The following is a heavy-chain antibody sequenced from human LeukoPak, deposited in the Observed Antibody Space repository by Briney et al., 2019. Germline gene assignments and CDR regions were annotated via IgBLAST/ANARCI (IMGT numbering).Heavy chain of an antibody. Sequence: GASVKVSCKASGYTFTSYGISWVRQAPGQGLEWMGWISAYNGNTNYAQKLQGRVTMTTDTSTSTAYMELRSLRSDDTAVYYCARARDQAPLARYCSGGSCYLTYYYYYYYMDVWGKGTTVTISS. D-gene: IGHD2-15*01. CDR1: GYTFTSYG. V-gene: IGHV1-18*01. CDR3: ARARDQAPLARYCSGGSCYLTYYYYYYYMDV. J-gene: IGHJ6*03. CDR2: ISAYNGNT.